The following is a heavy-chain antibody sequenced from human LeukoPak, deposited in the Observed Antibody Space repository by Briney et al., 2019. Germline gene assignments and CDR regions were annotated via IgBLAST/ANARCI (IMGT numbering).Heavy chain of an antibody. V-gene: IGHV1-24*01. Sequence: ASVKVSCKVSGYTLTELSMHWVRQAPGKGLEWMGGFDPEDGETIYAQKFQGRVTMTEDTSTDTAYMELSSLRSEDTAVHYCASVTSGSRYNWFDPWGQGTLVTVSS. CDR1: GYTLTELS. CDR3: ASVTSGSRYNWFDP. J-gene: IGHJ5*02. CDR2: FDPEDGET. D-gene: IGHD3-10*01.